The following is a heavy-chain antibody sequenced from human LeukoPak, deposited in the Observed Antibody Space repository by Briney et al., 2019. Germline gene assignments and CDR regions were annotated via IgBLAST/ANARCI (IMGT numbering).Heavy chain of an antibody. CDR1: GDSVSDHY. Sequence: SETLSLTCTVSGDSVSDHYWTWIRQTPGKGLEWIGYIHYSEGTNYNPSLKSRVTISVDTSKNQFSLTVTSVTAADTAVYYCSRGQSISAVAVWGQGTLVTVSS. D-gene: IGHD6-13*01. J-gene: IGHJ4*02. CDR3: SRGQSISAVAV. V-gene: IGHV4-59*08. CDR2: IHYSEGT.